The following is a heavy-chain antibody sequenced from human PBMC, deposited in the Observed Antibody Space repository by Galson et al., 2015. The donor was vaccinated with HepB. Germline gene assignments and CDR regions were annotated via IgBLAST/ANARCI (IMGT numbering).Heavy chain of an antibody. Sequence: SVKVSCKASGGTFSSYAISWVRQAPGQGLEWMGGIIPIFGTANVGQKFQGRVTITADESTSTAYMDLSSLRSEDTAVYFCARDAEGRIAPRGYFYYYLDVWCKGTTVTVSS. CDR2: IIPIFGTA. CDR1: GGTFSSYA. D-gene: IGHD6-6*01. CDR3: ARDAEGRIAPRGYFYYYLDV. V-gene: IGHV1-69*13. J-gene: IGHJ6*03.